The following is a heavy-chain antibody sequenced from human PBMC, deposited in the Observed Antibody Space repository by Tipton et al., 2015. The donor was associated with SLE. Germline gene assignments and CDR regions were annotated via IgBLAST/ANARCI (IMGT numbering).Heavy chain of an antibody. CDR3: AKGARWFDDFWSGYPLGNYFDP. CDR1: GGSINNYY. V-gene: IGHV4-59*01. J-gene: IGHJ5*02. CDR2: VYDSGTT. D-gene: IGHD3-3*01. Sequence: LRLSCTVSGGSINNYYWSWFRQSPGKGLEWIGFVYDSGTTKYNPSLKSRLTISVDRSKNQFSLKLNSPTAADTAIYYCAKGARWFDDFWSGYPLGNYFDPWGQGILVTVSS.